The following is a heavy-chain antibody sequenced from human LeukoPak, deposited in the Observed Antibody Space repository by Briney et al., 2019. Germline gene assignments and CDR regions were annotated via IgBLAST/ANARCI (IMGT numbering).Heavy chain of an antibody. V-gene: IGHV1-8*01. J-gene: IGHJ6*03. CDR3: ARGVDYYYMDV. CDR1: VYTFTSYD. Sequence: ASVKVSCKASVYTFTSYDINWVRQATGQGLEWMGWMNPNSGNTGYAQKFQGRVTMTRNTTISTAYMELSSLRSEDTAVYFCARGVDYYYMDVWGKGTTVTVSS. CDR2: MNPNSGNT.